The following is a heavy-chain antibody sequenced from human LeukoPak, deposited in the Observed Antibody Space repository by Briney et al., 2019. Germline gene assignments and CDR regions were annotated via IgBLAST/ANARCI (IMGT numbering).Heavy chain of an antibody. CDR2: IYYSGST. V-gene: IGHV4-59*12. Sequence: PSETLSLTCTVSGGSISSYYWSWIRQPPGKGLEWIGYIYYSGSTNYNPSLKSRVTISVDTSKNQFSLQLNSVTPEDTAVYYCARGTGWPQFDYWGQGTLVTVSS. CDR3: ARGTGWPQFDY. CDR1: GGSISSYY. D-gene: IGHD6-19*01. J-gene: IGHJ4*02.